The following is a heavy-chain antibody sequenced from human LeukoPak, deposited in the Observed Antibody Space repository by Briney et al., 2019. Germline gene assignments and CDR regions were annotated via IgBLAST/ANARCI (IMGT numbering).Heavy chain of an antibody. Sequence: SETLSLTCTVSGGSISSYYWSWIRQPPGKGLEWIGYIYHSGSTNYNPSLKGRVTISVDTSKNQFSLKLSSVTAADTAVYYCARATISGYESSPFDYWGQGTLVTVSS. V-gene: IGHV4-59*08. CDR1: GGSISSYY. J-gene: IGHJ4*02. CDR3: ARATISGYESSPFDY. CDR2: IYHSGST. D-gene: IGHD5-12*01.